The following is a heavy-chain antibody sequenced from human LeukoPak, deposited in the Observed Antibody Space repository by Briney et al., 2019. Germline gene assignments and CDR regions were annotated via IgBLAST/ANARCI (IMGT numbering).Heavy chain of an antibody. CDR1: GFTCSSYA. Sequence: GGSLRLSFAASGFTCSSYAMSWVRQAPGKGLERVLTISGSGGSTYYADSVKGRFTISRDNSKNTLYLQMNSLRAEDTAAYYCAKLWDSGTYFYFDYWGQGTLVTVSS. CDR3: AKLWDSGTYFYFDY. D-gene: IGHD1-26*01. CDR2: ISGSGGST. V-gene: IGHV3-23*01. J-gene: IGHJ4*02.